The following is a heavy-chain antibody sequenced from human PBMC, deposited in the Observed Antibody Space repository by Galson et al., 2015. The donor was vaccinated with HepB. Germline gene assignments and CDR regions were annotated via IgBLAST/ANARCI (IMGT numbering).Heavy chain of an antibody. CDR1: GYTFTGYY. J-gene: IGHJ4*02. CDR2: INPSGGST. CDR3: ARGDRRYQLMWGNFDY. D-gene: IGHD2-2*01. Sequence: SVKVSCKASGYTFTGYYMHWVRQAPGQGLEWMGIINPSGGSTSYAQKFQGRVTMTRDTSTSTVYMELSSLRSEDTAVYYCARGDRRYQLMWGNFDYWGQGTLVTVSS. V-gene: IGHV1-46*01.